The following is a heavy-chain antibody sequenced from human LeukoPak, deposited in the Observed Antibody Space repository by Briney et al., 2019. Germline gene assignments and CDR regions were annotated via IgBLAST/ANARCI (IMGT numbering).Heavy chain of an antibody. CDR3: ARVSVQLMYGMDV. CDR2: IDPNSGGT. V-gene: IGHV1-2*02. D-gene: IGHD1-1*01. J-gene: IGHJ6*02. Sequence: ASVKVSCKASGYTFTGYYMHWVRQAPGQGLEWMGWIDPNSGGTNYAQKLQGRVTMTTDTSTSTAYMELRSLRSDDTAVYYCARVSVQLMYGMDVWGQGTTVTVSS. CDR1: GYTFTGYY.